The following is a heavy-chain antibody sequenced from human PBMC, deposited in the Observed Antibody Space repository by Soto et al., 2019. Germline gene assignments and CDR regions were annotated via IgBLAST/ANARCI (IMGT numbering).Heavy chain of an antibody. J-gene: IGHJ6*02. V-gene: IGHV1-69*12. CDR2: IIPIFGTA. D-gene: IGHD3-22*01. CDR3: ARGSYYDSSGYYPSYPYYYYGMDV. CDR1: GGTFSSYA. Sequence: QVQLVQSGAEVKKPGSSVKVSCKASGGTFSSYAISWVRQAPGQGLEWMGGIIPIFGTANYAQKFQGRVTITAAESTSTADMELSSLRSEDTAVYYCARGSYYDSSGYYPSYPYYYYGMDVWGQGTTVTVSS.